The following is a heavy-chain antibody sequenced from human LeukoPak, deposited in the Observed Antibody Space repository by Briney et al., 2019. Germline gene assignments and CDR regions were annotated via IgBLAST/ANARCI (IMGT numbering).Heavy chain of an antibody. CDR3: AKDRHYYDSSGYSDY. Sequence: GGSLRLSCAASGFTFSSDAMSWVRQAPGKGLEWVSAISGSGGSTSYADSVKGRFTISRDNSKNTLYLQMNSLRAEDTAVYYCAKDRHYYDSSGYSDYWGQGTLVTVSS. CDR2: ISGSGGST. CDR1: GFTFSSDA. D-gene: IGHD3-22*01. J-gene: IGHJ4*02. V-gene: IGHV3-23*01.